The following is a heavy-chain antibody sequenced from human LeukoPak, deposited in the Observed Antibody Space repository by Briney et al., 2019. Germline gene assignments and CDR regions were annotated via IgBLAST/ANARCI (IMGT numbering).Heavy chain of an antibody. V-gene: IGHV1-69*05. CDR1: GCTFSNYA. J-gene: IGHJ5*02. Sequence: ASVKVSCKASGCTFSNYAIHWVRQAPGQGLEWMGGIIPDSGTANYAQKLQGRVTITTDTSTSTAYMELSSLGSEDTAVYYCARVCRGWVAAACTWYWFDPWGQGTLVTV. D-gene: IGHD6-13*01. CDR3: ARVCRGWVAAACTWYWFDP. CDR2: IIPDSGTA.